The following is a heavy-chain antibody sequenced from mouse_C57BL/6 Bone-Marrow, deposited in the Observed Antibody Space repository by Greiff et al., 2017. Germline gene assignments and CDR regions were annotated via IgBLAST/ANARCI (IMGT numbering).Heavy chain of an antibody. D-gene: IGHD2-5*01. J-gene: IGHJ2*01. Sequence: VQLQQSGAELVRPGASVTLSCKASGYTFTDYEMHWVKQTPVHGLEWIGAIEPETGGTAYNQKFKGKAILTADKSSSTAYMELRSLTSEDSAVYYCTRWSNYGGVYFDYWGQGTTLTVSS. CDR1: GYTFTDYE. V-gene: IGHV1-15*01. CDR2: IEPETGGT. CDR3: TRWSNYGGVYFDY.